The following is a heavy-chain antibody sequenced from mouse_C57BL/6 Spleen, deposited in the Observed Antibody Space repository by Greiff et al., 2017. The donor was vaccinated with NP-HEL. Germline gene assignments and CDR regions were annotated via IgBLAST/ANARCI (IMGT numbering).Heavy chain of an antibody. Sequence: QVQLQQSGAELMKPGASVKLSCKATGYTFTGYWIEWVKQRPGHGLEWIGEILPGSGSTNYNEKFQGKATFTAETSSNTAYMQLSSLQTEDSASYYCARSTNYYGRSYNYWGQGTTLTVSS. V-gene: IGHV1-9*01. CDR3: ARSTNYYGRSYNY. CDR2: ILPGSGST. J-gene: IGHJ2*01. CDR1: GYTFTGYW. D-gene: IGHD1-1*01.